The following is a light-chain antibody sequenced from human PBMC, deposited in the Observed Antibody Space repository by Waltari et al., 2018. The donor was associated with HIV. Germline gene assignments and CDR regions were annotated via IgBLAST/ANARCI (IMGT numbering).Light chain of an antibody. Sequence: QSALTQPASVSGSPGHSITISCTGTSSHVGAYDYVSWYQQHPGKAPKLMIYDVNNRPSGVSHRFSGSKSATTASLTISGLQAEDEADYYCSSYTTSSTYVFGTGTKVTVL. V-gene: IGLV2-14*03. J-gene: IGLJ1*01. CDR2: DVN. CDR1: SSHVGAYDY. CDR3: SSYTTSSTYV.